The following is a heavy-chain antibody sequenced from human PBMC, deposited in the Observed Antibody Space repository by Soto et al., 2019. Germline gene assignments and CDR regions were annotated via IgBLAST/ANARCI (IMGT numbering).Heavy chain of an antibody. V-gene: IGHV4-59*01. J-gene: IGHJ4*02. D-gene: IGHD6-19*01. CDR3: ARGSSGWPPRF. Sequence: QVQLQESGPGLVKPSETLSLNCTVSGGPISSYYWSWIRQSPGKGLEWIGYIYYSGSTNYNPSLKSRVTIPVDTSKNQFSLGLSSVTAADTAVYYCARGSSGWPPRFWGQGTLVTVSS. CDR2: IYYSGST. CDR1: GGPISSYY.